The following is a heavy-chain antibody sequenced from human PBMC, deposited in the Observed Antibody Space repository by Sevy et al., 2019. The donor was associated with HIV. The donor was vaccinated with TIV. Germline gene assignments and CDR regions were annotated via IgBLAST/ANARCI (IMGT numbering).Heavy chain of an antibody. D-gene: IGHD3-16*01. J-gene: IGHJ4*02. Sequence: GGSPRLSCAASGFTFSSYEMNWVRQAPGKGLEWVSYISSSGSTIYYADSVKGRFTISRDNAKNSLYLQMNSLRAEDTAVYYCARDQGVFDYWGQGTLVTVSS. V-gene: IGHV3-48*03. CDR3: ARDQGVFDY. CDR2: ISSSGSTI. CDR1: GFTFSSYE.